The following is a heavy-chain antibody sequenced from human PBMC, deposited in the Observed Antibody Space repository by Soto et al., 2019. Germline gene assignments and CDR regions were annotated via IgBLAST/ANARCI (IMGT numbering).Heavy chain of an antibody. CDR2: IYYSGST. CDR1: GGSISSSSYY. J-gene: IGHJ6*03. Sequence: SETLSLTCTVSGGSISSSSYYWGWIRQPPGKGLEWIGSIYYSGSTYYNPSLKSRVTISVDTSKNQFSLQLGSVTAADTAVYYCARHFSSSWSYYYYMDVRGKGTTVTVSS. D-gene: IGHD6-13*01. CDR3: ARHFSSSWSYYYYMDV. V-gene: IGHV4-39*01.